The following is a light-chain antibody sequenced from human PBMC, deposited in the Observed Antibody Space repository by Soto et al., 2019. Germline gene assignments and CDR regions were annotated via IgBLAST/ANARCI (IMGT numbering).Light chain of an antibody. V-gene: IGLV2-14*01. CDR2: DVS. CDR1: SSDVCGYNH. CDR3: SSYTSSSTPLYV. Sequence: QSVLTQPSSVSWSPGQSIPISFTGTSSDVCGYNHFSWYQQHPGTAPKLMIYDVSNRPSGVSNRFSGSKSGNTASLTISGLQAEDEADYYCSSYTSSSTPLYVFGTGTKVTVL. J-gene: IGLJ1*01.